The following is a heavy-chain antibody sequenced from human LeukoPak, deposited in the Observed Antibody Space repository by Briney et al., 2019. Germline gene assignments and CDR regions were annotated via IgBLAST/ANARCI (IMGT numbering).Heavy chain of an antibody. CDR2: INPSGGST. D-gene: IGHD3-22*01. CDR1: GYTFTSYY. CDR3: ATALIPDYYDSSGYYSGSDY. J-gene: IGHJ4*02. Sequence: ASVKVSCKASGYTFTSYYMHWVRQAPGQGLEWMGIINPSGGSTSYAQKFQGRVTMTRDTSTSTVYMELSSLRSEDTAVYYCATALIPDYYDSSGYYSGSDYWGQGTLVTFSS. V-gene: IGHV1-46*01.